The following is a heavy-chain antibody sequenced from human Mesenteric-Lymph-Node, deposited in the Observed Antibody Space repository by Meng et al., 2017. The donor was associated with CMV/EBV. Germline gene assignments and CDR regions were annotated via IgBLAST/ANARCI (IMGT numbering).Heavy chain of an antibody. V-gene: IGHV3-43D*03. CDR3: AKGTGYEYHYYGMDV. CDR1: GFTFDDYA. Sequence: GESLKISCAASGFTFDDYAMHWVRQAPGKGLEWVSLISWDGGSTYYADSVKGRFTISRDNSKNSLYLQMNSLRAADTAVFYCAKGTGYEYHYYGMDVWGQGTTVTVSS. D-gene: IGHD5-12*01. CDR2: ISWDGGST. J-gene: IGHJ6*02.